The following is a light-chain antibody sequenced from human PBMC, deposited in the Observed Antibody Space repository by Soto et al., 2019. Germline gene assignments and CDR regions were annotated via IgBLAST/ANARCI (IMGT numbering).Light chain of an antibody. Sequence: QSVLTQPASVSGSPGQSITISCTGTSSDVGGYNYVSWYQQHPGKAPKLMIYEVSNRPSGVSNRFSGSKSGSTASLTISGIQAEDEADYYCSSYISRSRVFGTGPKVT. J-gene: IGLJ1*01. CDR1: SSDVGGYNY. CDR3: SSYISRSRV. V-gene: IGLV2-14*01. CDR2: EVS.